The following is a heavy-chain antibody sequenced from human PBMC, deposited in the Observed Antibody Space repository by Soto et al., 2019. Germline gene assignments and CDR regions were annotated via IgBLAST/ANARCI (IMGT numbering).Heavy chain of an antibody. Sequence: VKVSCEASGYTFTSYYMHCVRQAPGQGLEWMGIINPSGGSTSCAQKFQGRVTMTRDTSTSTVYMELSSVRSEDTAVYYCARAKGRSGWYGVLFDYWGRVTLVTDAS. V-gene: IGHV1-46*03. D-gene: IGHD6-19*01. CDR3: ARAKGRSGWYGVLFDY. J-gene: IGHJ4*02. CDR1: GYTFTSYY. CDR2: INPSGGST.